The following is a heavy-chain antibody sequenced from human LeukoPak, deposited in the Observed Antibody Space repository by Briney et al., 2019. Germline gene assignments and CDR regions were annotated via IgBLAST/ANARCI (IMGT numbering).Heavy chain of an antibody. CDR3: ARGSIVPAKYLYYYYYMDV. Sequence: GSVKVSCKASGYIFPSYGISWVRQAPGQGLEWMGWISAYNGNTNYAHTLQGRVTMTKDKSTSTAYMELRSLRSDDTAVYYCARGSIVPAKYLYYYYYMDVWGKGTTVTVSS. D-gene: IGHD2-2*01. V-gene: IGHV1-18*01. CDR1: GYIFPSYG. CDR2: ISAYNGNT. J-gene: IGHJ6*03.